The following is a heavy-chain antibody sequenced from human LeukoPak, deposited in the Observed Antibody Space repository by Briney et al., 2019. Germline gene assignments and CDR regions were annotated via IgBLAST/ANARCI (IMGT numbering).Heavy chain of an antibody. D-gene: IGHD6-19*01. V-gene: IGHV1-18*04. Sequence: ASVKVSFKASGYTFNGFYLHWVRQAHGQGLERMGWISAYNGNTKHAQKLQGRVTMTTDTSTSTAYMELRSLRSDDTAVYYCARAGITSGWVQNMDYWGQGTLVTVSS. CDR3: ARAGITSGWVQNMDY. J-gene: IGHJ4*02. CDR1: GYTFNGFY. CDR2: ISAYNGNT.